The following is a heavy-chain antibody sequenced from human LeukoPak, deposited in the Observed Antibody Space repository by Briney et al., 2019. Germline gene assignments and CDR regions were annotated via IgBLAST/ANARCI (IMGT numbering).Heavy chain of an antibody. J-gene: IGHJ3*02. CDR3: ARVVRGYDILTGYEAFDI. Sequence: GGSLRLSCAASGFTFSSYWMSWVRQAPGKGLEWVANIKQDGSDKYYVDSVKGRFTISRDNAKNSLYLQMNSLRAEDTAVYYCARVVRGYDILTGYEAFDIWGQGTMVTVSS. CDR2: IKQDGSDK. D-gene: IGHD3-9*01. CDR1: GFTFSSYW. V-gene: IGHV3-7*03.